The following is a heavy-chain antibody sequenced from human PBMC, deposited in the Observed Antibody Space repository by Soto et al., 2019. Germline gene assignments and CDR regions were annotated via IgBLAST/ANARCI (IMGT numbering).Heavy chain of an antibody. D-gene: IGHD2-21*01. J-gene: IGHJ4*02. CDR2: ITCYRSLM. CDR1: GFTFSSYA. Sequence: GGSLRLSCAASGFTFSSYAMNWVRQAPGKGLEWVAFITCYRSLMYYEDSVKGRFTISRDNSRNTLYLEMNGLRPEDTAVYYCAKEADYCVSSKYDNWGRGTLVTVSS. CDR3: AKEADYCVSSKYDN. V-gene: IGHV3-30*02.